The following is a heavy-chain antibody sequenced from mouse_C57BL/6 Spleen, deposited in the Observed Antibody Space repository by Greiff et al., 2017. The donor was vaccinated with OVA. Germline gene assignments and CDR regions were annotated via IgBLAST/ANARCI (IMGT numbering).Heavy chain of an antibody. Sequence: EVKLVESGGGLVKPGGSLKLSCAASGFTFSDYGMHWVRQAPEKGLEWVAYISSGSSTIYYADTVKGRFTISRDNAKNTLFLQMTSLRSEDTAMYYCARDLEGYFDVWGTGTTVTVSS. CDR1: GFTFSDYG. J-gene: IGHJ1*03. V-gene: IGHV5-17*01. CDR2: ISSGSSTI. CDR3: ARDLEGYFDV.